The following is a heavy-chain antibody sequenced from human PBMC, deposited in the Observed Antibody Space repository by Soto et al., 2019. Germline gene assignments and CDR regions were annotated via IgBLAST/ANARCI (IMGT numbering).Heavy chain of an antibody. CDR3: ARDSHGESGGNCHEFDS. J-gene: IGHJ4*02. CDR1: GGSISSNSYY. D-gene: IGHD2-15*01. CDR2: INHGGRT. Sequence: SETLSLTCTVSGGSISSNSYYWVWIRQPPGKGLEWIGEINHGGRTKYNPSLKSRVTISIDTSKNQFSLNLRSVTTADTAVYYCARDSHGESGGNCHEFDSWGQGTPVTVSS. V-gene: IGHV4-39*07.